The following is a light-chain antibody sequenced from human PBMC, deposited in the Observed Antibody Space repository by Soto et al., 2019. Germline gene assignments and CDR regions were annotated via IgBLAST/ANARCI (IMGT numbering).Light chain of an antibody. V-gene: IGKV1-5*03. Sequence: DIQMTPSPSTLSASVGDRVTITCRASQSIRNWLAWYQQKPGQAPKLLIYKASTLQSGVPSRFSGSGSGTKFTLAISSLQPDDSATYYCQQYNDNWTFGQGTKVDIK. CDR2: KAS. J-gene: IGKJ1*01. CDR3: QQYNDNWT. CDR1: QSIRNW.